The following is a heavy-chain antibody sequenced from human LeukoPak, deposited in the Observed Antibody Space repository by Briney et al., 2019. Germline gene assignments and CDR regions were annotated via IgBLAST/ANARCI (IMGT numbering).Heavy chain of an antibody. CDR2: INHSGST. Sequence: PSETLSLTCAVYGGSFSGYYWSWIRQPPGKGLEWIGEINHSGSTNYNPSLKSRVTISVDTSKNQFSLKLSSVTAANTAVYYCARLHSSSWYYGWFDPWGQGTLATVSS. CDR1: GGSFSGYY. J-gene: IGHJ5*02. CDR3: ARLHSSSWYYGWFDP. V-gene: IGHV4-34*01. D-gene: IGHD6-13*01.